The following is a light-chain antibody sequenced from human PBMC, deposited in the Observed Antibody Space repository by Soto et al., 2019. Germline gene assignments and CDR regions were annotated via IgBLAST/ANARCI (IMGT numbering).Light chain of an antibody. J-gene: IGKJ4*01. V-gene: IGKV3-15*01. Sequence: EIVMTQSPATLSMSPGERATLSCRASQNVNSNLAWYQQKPGQAPRLLIYDASTRATAIPARFSGSGSGTDFTLTISSLQSEDFAVYYCQQYNNWPLTFGGGTKVEIK. CDR3: QQYNNWPLT. CDR1: QNVNSN. CDR2: DAS.